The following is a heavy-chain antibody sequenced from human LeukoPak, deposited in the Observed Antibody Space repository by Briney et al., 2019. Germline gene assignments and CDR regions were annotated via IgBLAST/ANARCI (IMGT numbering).Heavy chain of an antibody. Sequence: PSETLSLTCTVSGASVSNSYWVWIRQPAGKGLEWIGRIYTTGSINYNPSLKSRVTMSVDTSKNQFSLNLNSVTAADTAMYYCAREKAGVVDYWGQGTLVTVSS. D-gene: IGHD3-10*01. CDR3: AREKAGVVDY. CDR2: IYTTGSI. CDR1: GASVSNSY. J-gene: IGHJ4*02. V-gene: IGHV4-4*07.